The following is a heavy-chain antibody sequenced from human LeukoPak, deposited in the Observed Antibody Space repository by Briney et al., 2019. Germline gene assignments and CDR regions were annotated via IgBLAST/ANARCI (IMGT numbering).Heavy chain of an antibody. CDR2: IYHSGST. J-gene: IGHJ4*02. CDR3: ARVAEGNYYDSSGYYYFDY. D-gene: IGHD3-22*01. CDR1: GYSISSGYY. V-gene: IGHV4-38-2*02. Sequence: PSETLSPTCTVSGYSISSGYYWGWIRQPPGKGLEWIGSIYHSGSTYYNPSLKSRVTISVDTSKNQFSLKLSSVTAADTAVYYCARVAEGNYYDSSGYYYFDYWGQGTLVTVSS.